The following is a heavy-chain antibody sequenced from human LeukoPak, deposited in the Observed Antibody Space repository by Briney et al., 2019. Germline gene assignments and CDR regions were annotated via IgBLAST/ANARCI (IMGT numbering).Heavy chain of an antibody. CDR3: AREMRYYYDSSGYYDY. J-gene: IGHJ4*02. V-gene: IGHV4-39*07. CDR2: IYYSGST. D-gene: IGHD3-22*01. Sequence: PSETLSLTCTVPGGSISSSSYYWGWIRQPPGKGLEWIGSIYYSGSTYYNPSLKSRVTISVDTSKNQFSLKLSSVTAADTAVYYCAREMRYYYDSSGYYDYWGQGTLVTVSS. CDR1: GGSISSSSYY.